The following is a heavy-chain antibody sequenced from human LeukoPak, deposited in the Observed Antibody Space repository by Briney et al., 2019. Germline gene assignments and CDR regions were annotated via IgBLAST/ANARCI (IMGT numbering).Heavy chain of an antibody. CDR3: ATGDTAMVRLFDY. V-gene: IGHV3-30*02. D-gene: IGHD5-18*01. Sequence: EPGGSLRLSCAASGFTFSSYGMHWVRQAPGKGLEWVAFIRYDGSNKYYADSVKGRFTISRDNSKNKLYLQMNSLRAEDTAVYYCATGDTAMVRLFDYWGQGTLVTVSS. CDR1: GFTFSSYG. J-gene: IGHJ4*02. CDR2: IRYDGSNK.